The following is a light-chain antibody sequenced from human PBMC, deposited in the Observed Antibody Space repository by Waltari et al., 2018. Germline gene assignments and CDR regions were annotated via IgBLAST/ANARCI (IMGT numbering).Light chain of an antibody. Sequence: IVLTQSPGTPSLSPGERATLSCRASQSVSKYLAWYQQRPGQAPRLLIYAASTRATGIPDRFSGSGFWTDFSLTISRLEPEDFAVYYCQNHERLPATFGQGTKVEIK. J-gene: IGKJ1*01. V-gene: IGKV3-20*01. CDR3: QNHERLPAT. CDR2: AAS. CDR1: QSVSKY.